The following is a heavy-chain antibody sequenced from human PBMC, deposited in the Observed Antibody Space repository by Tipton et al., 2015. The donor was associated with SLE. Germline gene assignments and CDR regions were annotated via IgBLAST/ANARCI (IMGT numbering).Heavy chain of an antibody. V-gene: IGHV1-2*02. CDR1: GYTFTGYY. J-gene: IGHJ4*02. Sequence: QSGPEVKKPGASVKVSCKASGYTFTGYYMHWVRQAPGQGLEWMGWINPNSGGTNYAQKFQGRVTMTRDTSISTAYMELSRLRSDDTAVYYCARDPSREGGHFDYWGQGTLVTVSS. D-gene: IGHD6-13*01. CDR2: INPNSGGT. CDR3: ARDPSREGGHFDY.